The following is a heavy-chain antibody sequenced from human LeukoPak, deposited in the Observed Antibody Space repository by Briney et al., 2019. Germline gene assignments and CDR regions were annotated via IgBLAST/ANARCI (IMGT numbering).Heavy chain of an antibody. J-gene: IGHJ3*02. CDR1: GGSISSSSYY. V-gene: IGHV4-39*01. CDR2: IYYSGST. Sequence: SETLSLTCTVSGGSISSSSYYWGWIRQPPGKGLEWIGSIYYSGSTYYNPSLKSRVTISVDTSKNQFSLKLSSVTAADTAVYYCARRSGSCYGRAFDIWGQGTMVTVSS. D-gene: IGHD1-26*01. CDR3: ARRSGSCYGRAFDI.